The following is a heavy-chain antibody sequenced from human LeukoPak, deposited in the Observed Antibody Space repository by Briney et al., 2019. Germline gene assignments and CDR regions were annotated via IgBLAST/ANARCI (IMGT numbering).Heavy chain of an antibody. Sequence: NPGGSLRLSCAASGFTFSSYAMSWVRQAPGKGLEWVSAISGSGGSTYYADSVKGRFTISRDNSKNTLYLQMNSLRAEDTAVYFCARHGIWFGDTNRWFDPWGQGTLVTVSS. CDR3: ARHGIWFGDTNRWFDP. J-gene: IGHJ5*02. CDR1: GFTFSSYA. V-gene: IGHV3-23*01. D-gene: IGHD3-10*01. CDR2: ISGSGGST.